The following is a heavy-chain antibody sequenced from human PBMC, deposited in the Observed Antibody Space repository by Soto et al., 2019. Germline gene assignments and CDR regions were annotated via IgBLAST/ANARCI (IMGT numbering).Heavy chain of an antibody. CDR2: IYYSGST. Sequence: SETLSLTCTVSGGSIISYYWSWIRQPPGKGLEWIGYIYYSGSTNYNPSLKSRVTISVDTSKNQFSLKLSSVTAADTAVYYCARGGSYSRWSLAFDPWGQGTLVTVSS. V-gene: IGHV4-59*01. D-gene: IGHD6-6*01. CDR3: ARGGSYSRWSLAFDP. J-gene: IGHJ5*02. CDR1: GGSIISYY.